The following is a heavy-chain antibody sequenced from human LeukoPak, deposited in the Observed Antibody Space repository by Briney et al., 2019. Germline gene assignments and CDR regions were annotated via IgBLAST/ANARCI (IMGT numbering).Heavy chain of an antibody. J-gene: IGHJ4*02. CDR2: ISYDGSNK. V-gene: IGHV3-30*04. CDR3: ARGMDYDILAGPPDY. D-gene: IGHD3-9*01. Sequence: GGSLRLSCAASEFTFSRDAMHWVRQAPDKGLEWVALISYDGSNKEFADSVKGRFTISRDNSKNSLYLQMNSLRGEDTAMYYCARGMDYDILAGPPDYWGQGTLVTVSS. CDR1: EFTFSRDA.